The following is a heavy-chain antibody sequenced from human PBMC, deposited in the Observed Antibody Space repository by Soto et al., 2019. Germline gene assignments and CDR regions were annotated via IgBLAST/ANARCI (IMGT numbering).Heavy chain of an antibody. CDR3: ARGRSVEMATNSAPPEPPGV. Sequence: GGSLRLSCAASGFTFSSYWMSWIRQAPGKGLEWVANIKEDGSEKNYVDSVKGRFTISRDNAKNSLYLQTNSLRAEDTAVYYCARGRSVEMATNSAPPEPPGVGGQGTVVTVSS. V-gene: IGHV3-7*05. J-gene: IGHJ4*02. CDR2: IKEDGSEK. CDR1: GFTFSSYW. D-gene: IGHD5-12*01.